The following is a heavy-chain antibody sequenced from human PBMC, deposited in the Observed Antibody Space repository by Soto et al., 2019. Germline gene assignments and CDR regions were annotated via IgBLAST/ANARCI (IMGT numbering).Heavy chain of an antibody. CDR3: AKGFGGSGWHNPPSGMDV. CDR1: GFTFSSYA. Sequence: GGSLRLSCAASGFTFSSYAMSWVRQAPGKGLEWVSAISGSGGSTYYADSVKGRFTIARDNSKNTLYLQMNSLRAEDTAVYYCAKGFGGSGWHNPPSGMDVWGQGTTVTVSS. D-gene: IGHD6-19*01. V-gene: IGHV3-23*01. J-gene: IGHJ6*02. CDR2: ISGSGGST.